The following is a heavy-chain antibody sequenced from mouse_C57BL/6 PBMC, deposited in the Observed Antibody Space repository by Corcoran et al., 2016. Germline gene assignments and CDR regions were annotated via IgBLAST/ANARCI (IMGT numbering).Heavy chain of an antibody. Sequence: QVQLQQSGPELVKPGASVKISGTASGYTFTDYYINWVKQRPGQGLEWIGWIFPGSGSTYYNEKFRGKATLTVDKSSSTAYMLLSSLTSEDSAVYFCAREAYYYGSSSFFAYWGQGTLVTVSA. J-gene: IGHJ3*01. D-gene: IGHD1-1*01. V-gene: IGHV1-75*01. CDR1: GYTFTDYY. CDR3: AREAYYYGSSSFFAY. CDR2: IFPGSGST.